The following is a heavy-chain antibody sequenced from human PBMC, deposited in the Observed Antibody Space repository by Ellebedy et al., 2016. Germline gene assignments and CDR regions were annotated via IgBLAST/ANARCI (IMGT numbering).Heavy chain of an antibody. Sequence: GGSLRLSCAASGFTFSNAWMNWVRQAPRKGLEWAGRIKSKTDGGAADYAAPVKGRFTISRDDSQNTLYLQMNSLKTEDTAVYFCTTVYRYNYDSVWGQGTLVTVSS. CDR3: TTVYRYNYDSV. CDR1: GFTFSNAW. V-gene: IGHV3-15*01. CDR2: IKSKTDGGAA. D-gene: IGHD5-18*01. J-gene: IGHJ4*02.